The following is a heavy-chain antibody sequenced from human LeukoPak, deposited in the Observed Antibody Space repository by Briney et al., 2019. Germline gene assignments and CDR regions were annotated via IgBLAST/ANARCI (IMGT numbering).Heavy chain of an antibody. CDR2: IKQDASVK. CDR1: GFTLSDYW. J-gene: IGHJ3*02. V-gene: IGHV3-7*03. D-gene: IGHD2-15*01. CDR3: ARCRYSSAGCSFDI. Sequence: GGSLTLSCSASGFTLSDYWMSWVRLAPGKGLEWVANIKQDASVKYYVHSVKGRFTVSRDNAESSLFVQMSSLRVEDTAVYYCARCRYSSAGCSFDIWGQGTMVTVSP.